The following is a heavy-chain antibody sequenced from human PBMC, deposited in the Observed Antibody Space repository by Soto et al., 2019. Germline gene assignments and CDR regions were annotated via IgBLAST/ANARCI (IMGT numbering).Heavy chain of an antibody. CDR1: GFTFSSYW. J-gene: IGHJ5*02. D-gene: IGHD3-10*01. Sequence: GGSLRLSCAASGFTFSSYWMHWVRQAPGKGLVWVSRINSDGSSTSYADSVKGRFTISRDNAKNTLYLQMNSLRAGDTAVYYCARPGGSGSYYNGRFDPWGQGTLVTVSS. CDR2: INSDGSST. V-gene: IGHV3-74*01. CDR3: ARPGGSGSYYNGRFDP.